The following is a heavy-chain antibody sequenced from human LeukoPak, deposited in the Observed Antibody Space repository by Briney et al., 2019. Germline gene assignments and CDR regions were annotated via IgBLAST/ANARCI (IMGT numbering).Heavy chain of an antibody. CDR2: IYYSGST. Sequence: SETLSLTCTVSGGSISSYHWSWIRQPPGKGLEWIGYIYYSGSTNYNPSLKSRVTISVDTSNNQFSLKLSSVTAADTAVYYCARGPINYYDNSGYSPLLDYWGQGTLVTVSS. V-gene: IGHV4-59*01. J-gene: IGHJ4*02. CDR3: ARGPINYYDNSGYSPLLDY. D-gene: IGHD3-22*01. CDR1: GGSISSYH.